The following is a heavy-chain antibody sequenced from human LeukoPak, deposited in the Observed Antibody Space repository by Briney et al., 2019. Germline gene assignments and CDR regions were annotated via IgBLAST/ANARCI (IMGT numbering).Heavy chain of an antibody. J-gene: IGHJ4*02. D-gene: IGHD3-22*01. CDR2: INHSGST. CDR3: ARATLVYYDSSGYYQT. Sequence: KPSETLSLTCAVYGGSFSGYYWCWIRQSPGKGLEWIGEINHSGSTNYNPSLKSRVTISVDTSKNQFSLKLSSVTAADTAVYYCARATLVYYDSSGYYQTWGQGTLVTVSS. V-gene: IGHV4-34*01. CDR1: GGSFSGYY.